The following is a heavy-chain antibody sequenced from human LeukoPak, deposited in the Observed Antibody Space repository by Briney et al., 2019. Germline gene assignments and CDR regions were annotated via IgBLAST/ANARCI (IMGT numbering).Heavy chain of an antibody. CDR1: GYSISNDYY. Sequence: TSETLSLTCTVSGYSISNDYYWGWIRQPPGKGLEWIGSIYHSGSTYYNPSLKSRVTISVDTSKNQFSLKLSSVTAADTAVYYCATILFGVVISWGQGTLVTVSS. CDR3: ATILFGVVIS. D-gene: IGHD3-3*01. CDR2: IYHSGST. V-gene: IGHV4-38-2*02. J-gene: IGHJ4*02.